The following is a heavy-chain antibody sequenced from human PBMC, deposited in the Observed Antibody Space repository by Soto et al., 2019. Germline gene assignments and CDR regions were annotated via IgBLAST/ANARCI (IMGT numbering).Heavy chain of an antibody. CDR3: ARDYYKYYDSSGYYRSPAY. Sequence: PGGSLRLSCAASGFTFSNYIMHWVRQAPGKGLEWVAIILHDGNNKYYADSVKGRFTISRDNSRNTLFLQMNSLRAEDTAVYYCARDYYKYYDSSGYYRSPAYWGQGTLVTVSS. J-gene: IGHJ4*02. CDR2: ILHDGNNK. CDR1: GFTFSNYI. D-gene: IGHD3-22*01. V-gene: IGHV3-30-3*01.